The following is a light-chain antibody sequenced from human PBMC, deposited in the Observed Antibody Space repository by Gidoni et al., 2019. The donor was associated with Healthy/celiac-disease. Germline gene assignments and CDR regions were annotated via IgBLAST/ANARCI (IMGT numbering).Light chain of an antibody. CDR1: SSNIGSGYD. Sequence: QSVLTQPPSVSGAPGQRVTISCTGSSSNIGSGYDVHWYQQLPGTAPKRLIYGNSTRPAGVPDRFSGSKSGTSASLAITGLQAEDEADYYCQSYDSSHVVFGGGTKLTVL. CDR3: QSYDSSHVV. V-gene: IGLV1-40*01. CDR2: GNS. J-gene: IGLJ2*01.